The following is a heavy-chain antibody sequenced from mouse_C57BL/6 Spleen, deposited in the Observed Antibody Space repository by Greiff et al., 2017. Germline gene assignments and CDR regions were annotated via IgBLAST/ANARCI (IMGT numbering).Heavy chain of an antibody. D-gene: IGHD2-2*01. CDR1: GFTFTDYY. J-gene: IGHJ2*01. Sequence: EVQGVESGGGLVQPGGSLSLSCAASGFTFTDYYMSWVRQPPGKALEWLGFIRNKANGYTTEYSASVKGRFTISRDNSQSILYLQMNALRAEDSATYYCARSLYYGYYFDYWGQGTTLTVSS. CDR3: ARSLYYGYYFDY. V-gene: IGHV7-3*01. CDR2: IRNKANGYTT.